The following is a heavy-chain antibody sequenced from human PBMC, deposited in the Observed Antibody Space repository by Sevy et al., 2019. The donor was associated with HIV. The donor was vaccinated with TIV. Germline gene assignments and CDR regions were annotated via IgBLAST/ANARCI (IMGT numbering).Heavy chain of an antibody. Sequence: GGSLRLSCAASGFTFGSYWMTWVRQAPGKGLEWVANIKEDGSGRLYVDSVRGRFTVSRDNAKKTLYLQMNNLRGEDTGLYYCARLYSSSSGRGLDNWGQGALVTVSS. V-gene: IGHV3-7*01. CDR2: IKEDGSGR. J-gene: IGHJ4*02. CDR3: ARLYSSSSGRGLDN. CDR1: GFTFGSYW. D-gene: IGHD6-6*01.